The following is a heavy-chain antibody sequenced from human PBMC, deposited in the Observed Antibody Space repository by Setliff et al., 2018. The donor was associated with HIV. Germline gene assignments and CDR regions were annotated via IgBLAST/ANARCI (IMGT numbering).Heavy chain of an antibody. D-gene: IGHD3-3*01. CDR3: VRGVQSPPHYSYYYMDV. CDR1: GGTFSSYS. V-gene: IGHV1-69*04. Sequence: SVKVSCKASGGTFSSYSITWVRQAPGQGLDWMGRIIPILGVANYAQRFQGKVTITADKSTSTAYMELTSLRFDDTAMYYCVRGVQSPPHYSYYYMDVWGEGTMVTVSS. CDR2: IIPILGVA. J-gene: IGHJ6*03.